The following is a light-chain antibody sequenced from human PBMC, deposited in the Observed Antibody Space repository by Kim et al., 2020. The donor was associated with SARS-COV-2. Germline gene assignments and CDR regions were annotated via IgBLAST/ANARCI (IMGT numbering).Light chain of an antibody. CDR1: TTNIGSNV. CDR3: VAWDDSLKGSV. J-gene: IGLJ2*01. CDR2: SND. Sequence: QEVTTTCSASTTNIGSNVLNWYQQLPGTAPNRRMYSNDYRPSGVPDLFSGSKSGTSASLAISGLQSEDEADYYCVAWDDSLKGSVFGGGTQLTVL. V-gene: IGLV1-44*01.